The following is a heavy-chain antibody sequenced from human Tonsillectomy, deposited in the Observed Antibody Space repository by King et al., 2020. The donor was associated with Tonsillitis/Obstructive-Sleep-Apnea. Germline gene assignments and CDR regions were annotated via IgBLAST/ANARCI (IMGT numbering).Heavy chain of an antibody. V-gene: IGHV3-15*01. CDR3: TALTSGY. CDR2: IKSKTDGGTA. J-gene: IGHJ4*02. Sequence: VQLVQSGGGLVKPGGSLRLSCAASGFTFSNAWMSWVRHALGKGLEWVGRIKSKTDGGTADHAAPVNGRFSISRDDSKNTLYLQMNSLKTEDTAVYYCTALTSGYWGQGTLVTVSS. CDR1: GFTFSNAW. D-gene: IGHD3-10*01.